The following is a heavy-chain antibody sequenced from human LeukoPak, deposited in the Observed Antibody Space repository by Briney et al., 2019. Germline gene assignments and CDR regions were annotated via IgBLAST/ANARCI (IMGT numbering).Heavy chain of an antibody. CDR2: IIPILNIA. D-gene: IGHD6-13*01. CDR3: VRESLSGGIAAADPFDY. J-gene: IGHJ4*02. Sequence: SVKVSCKASGGTFNRHAFSWVRQAPGQGLEWMGRIIPILNIANSAQKFQDRVTITADKSTSTAYMELSSLRSEDTAVYYCVRESLSGGIAAADPFDYWGQGTLVTVSS. CDR1: GGTFNRHA. V-gene: IGHV1-69*04.